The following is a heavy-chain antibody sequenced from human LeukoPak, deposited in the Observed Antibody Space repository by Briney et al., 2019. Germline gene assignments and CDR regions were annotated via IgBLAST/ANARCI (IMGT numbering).Heavy chain of an antibody. J-gene: IGHJ4*02. V-gene: IGHV4-39*01. Sequence: SETLSLTCTVSGGSISSSSYYWGWIRQPPGKGLEWIGSIYYSGSTYYNPSLKSRVTISVDTSKNQFSLKLSSVTAADTAVYYCARGGGTRVDYWGQGTLVTVSS. CDR2: IYYSGST. CDR3: ARGGGTRVDY. CDR1: GGSISSSSYY. D-gene: IGHD2-15*01.